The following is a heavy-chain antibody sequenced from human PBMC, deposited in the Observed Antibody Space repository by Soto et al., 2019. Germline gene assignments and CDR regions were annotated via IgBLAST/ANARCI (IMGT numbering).Heavy chain of an antibody. J-gene: IGHJ4*02. CDR3: ARDQYPKRYDSSGYYVGYFDY. D-gene: IGHD3-22*01. CDR1: GGSISSYD. Sequence: SETLSLTCSVSGGSISSYDWSWIQQPPGKGLEWIGYIYYSGSTNYNPSLKSRVTISVDTSKNQFSLKLSSVTAADTAVYYCARDQYPKRYDSSGYYVGYFDYWGQGTLVTVSS. V-gene: IGHV4-59*12. CDR2: IYYSGST.